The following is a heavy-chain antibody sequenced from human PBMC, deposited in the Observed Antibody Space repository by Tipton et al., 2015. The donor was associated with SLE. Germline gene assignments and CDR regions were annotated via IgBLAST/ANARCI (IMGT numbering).Heavy chain of an antibody. V-gene: IGHV4-4*07. J-gene: IGHJ5*02. CDR1: GGSFSGYF. D-gene: IGHD1-7*01. CDR2: IYTTGRT. CDR3: ARDSRVSGTRIDWFDP. Sequence: TLSLTCAVYGGSFSGYFWSWIRQPAGKGLEWIGRIYTTGRTNYNPSLESRVTISMDTSKNQFSLKLSSVTTADTAVYYCARDSRVSGTRIDWFDPWGQGTLVTVSS.